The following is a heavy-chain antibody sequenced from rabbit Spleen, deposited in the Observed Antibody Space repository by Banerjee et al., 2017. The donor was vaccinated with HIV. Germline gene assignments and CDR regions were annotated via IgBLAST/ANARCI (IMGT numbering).Heavy chain of an antibody. CDR2: IYTGSGGST. V-gene: IGHV1S45*01. CDR3: ARDLDGVIGWNFGW. J-gene: IGHJ4*01. D-gene: IGHD1-1*01. CDR1: GFSFSSGYY. Sequence: QEQLEESGGDLVKPEGSLTLTCTASGFSFSSGYYMCWVRQAPGKGLEWIGCIYTGSGGSTYYASWAKGRFTITRSTSLNTVTLQMTSLTAADTATYFCARDLDGVIGWNFGWWGPGTLVTVS.